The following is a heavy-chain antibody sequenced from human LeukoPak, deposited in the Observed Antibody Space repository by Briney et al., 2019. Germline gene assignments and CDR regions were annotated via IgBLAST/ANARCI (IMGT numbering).Heavy chain of an antibody. CDR3: ARLRGPWELNDAFDI. V-gene: IGHV3-20*01. CDR1: GFTFDEYG. D-gene: IGHD1-26*01. CDR2: INWNGGST. Sequence: GGSLTLSCAASGFTFDEYGMSWVRQAPGKGLEWVSGINWNGGSTGYADSVKGRFTISRDNAKNSLYLQMNSLRAEDTALYHCARLRGPWELNDAFDIWGQGTMVTVSS. J-gene: IGHJ3*02.